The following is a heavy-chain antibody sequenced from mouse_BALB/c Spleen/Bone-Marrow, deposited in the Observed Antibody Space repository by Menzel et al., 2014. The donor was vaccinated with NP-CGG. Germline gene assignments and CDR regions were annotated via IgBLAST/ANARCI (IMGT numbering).Heavy chain of an antibody. CDR2: INPDSSTI. CDR3: ASLHYYGFFAY. J-gene: IGHJ3*01. V-gene: IGHV4-1*02. CDR1: GFDFSRYW. D-gene: IGHD1-2*01. Sequence: EVKLQESGGGLVQPGGSLKLSCAASGFDFSRYWMSWVRQAPGKGLEWIGEINPDSSTINYTPSLKDKFIISRDNAKNTPYLQMSKVRSEDTALYYCASLHYYGFFAYWGQGTLVTVSA.